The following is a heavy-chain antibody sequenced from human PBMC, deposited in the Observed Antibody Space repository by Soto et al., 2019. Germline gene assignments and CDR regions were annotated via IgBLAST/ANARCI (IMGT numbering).Heavy chain of an antibody. CDR3: ARISSGWYYFDY. CDR1: GYSFTSYW. CDR2: IDPSDSYT. Sequence: GESLKISCKGSGYSFTSYWISWVRQMPGKGLEWMGRIDPSDSYTNYSPSFQGHVTISADKSISTAYLQWSSLKASDTAMYYRARISSGWYYFDYWGQGTLVTVSS. V-gene: IGHV5-10-1*01. D-gene: IGHD6-19*01. J-gene: IGHJ4*02.